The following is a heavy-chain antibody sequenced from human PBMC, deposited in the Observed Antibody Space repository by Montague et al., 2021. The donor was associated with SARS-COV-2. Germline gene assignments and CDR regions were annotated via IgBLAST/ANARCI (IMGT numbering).Heavy chain of an antibody. CDR1: GGSMSSFY. D-gene: IGHD2-2*03. V-gene: IGHV4-59*01. CDR2: IYYRGGT. J-gene: IGHJ4*02. Sequence: SETLSLTCTVSGGSMSSFYWSWIRQPPGKGLEWLGYIYYRGGTNYNPSLKSRITISVDPSKNQFSLNLSSVTAADTAVYYCARVDSLVSFDYWGQGTLVTVSS. CDR3: ARVDSLVSFDY.